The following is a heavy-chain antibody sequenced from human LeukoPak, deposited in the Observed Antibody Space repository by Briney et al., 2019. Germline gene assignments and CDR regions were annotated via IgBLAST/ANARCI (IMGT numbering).Heavy chain of an antibody. J-gene: IGHJ5*02. CDR1: GGTFSSYA. CDR3: ARGRITIFGVVAFDP. CDR2: IIPIFGTA. Sequence: SVKVSCKASGGTFSSYAISWVQQAPGQGLEWMGRIIPIFGTANYAQKFQGRVTITTDESTSTAYMELSSLRSEDTAVYYCARGRITIFGVVAFDPWGQGTLVTVSS. V-gene: IGHV1-69*05. D-gene: IGHD3-3*01.